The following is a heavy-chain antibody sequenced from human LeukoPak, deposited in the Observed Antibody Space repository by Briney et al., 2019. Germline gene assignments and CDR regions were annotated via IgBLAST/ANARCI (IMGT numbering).Heavy chain of an antibody. V-gene: IGHV3-21*01. CDR2: ISSSSSYI. Sequence: GGSLRLSCAASGFTFSSYSMNWVRQAPGKGLEWVSSISSSSSYIYYAGSVKGRFTISRDNAKNSLYLQMNSLRAEDTAVYYCVRDASVRYDFWSGYYLLSGYYYYMDVWGKGTTVTVSS. D-gene: IGHD3-3*01. CDR3: VRDASVRYDFWSGYYLLSGYYYYMDV. J-gene: IGHJ6*03. CDR1: GFTFSSYS.